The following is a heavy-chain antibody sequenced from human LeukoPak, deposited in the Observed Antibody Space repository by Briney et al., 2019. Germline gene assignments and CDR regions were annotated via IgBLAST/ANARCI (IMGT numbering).Heavy chain of an antibody. CDR3: ARAGEQWLASAEYFQH. J-gene: IGHJ1*01. D-gene: IGHD6-19*01. CDR2: FNSDGSST. CDR1: GFTFSSYR. Sequence: GGSLRLFCAASGFTFSSYRMLWLRQAPGKGLVWVSRFNSDGSSTSYADSVKGRFTISRDNAKNTLYLQMNSLRAEDTAVYYCARAGEQWLASAEYFQHWGQGTLVTVSS. V-gene: IGHV3-74*01.